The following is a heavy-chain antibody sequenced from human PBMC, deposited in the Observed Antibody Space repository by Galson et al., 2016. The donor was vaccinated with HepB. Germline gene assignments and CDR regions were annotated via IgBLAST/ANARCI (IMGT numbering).Heavy chain of an antibody. CDR2: FYNSGST. D-gene: IGHD2-2*01. Sequence: SETLSLTCTVSGGSISSSTYFWGWIRQPPGKGLEWIGNFYNSGSTSYNPSLQSRVTISVDTSKNRISLKLSSVTAADTAVYHCARLYCSSTSCCGYCGMDVWGQGTTVTVS. V-gene: IGHV4-39*01. J-gene: IGHJ6*02. CDR1: GGSISSSTYF. CDR3: ARLYCSSTSCCGYCGMDV.